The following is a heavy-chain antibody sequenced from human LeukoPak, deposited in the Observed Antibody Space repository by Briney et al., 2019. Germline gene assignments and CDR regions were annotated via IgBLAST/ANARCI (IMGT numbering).Heavy chain of an antibody. Sequence: GGSLRLSCAASGFTFSSYSMNWVRQAPGKGLEWVSSISSSSSYIYYADSVKGRFTISRDNAKNSLYLQMNSLRAEDTAVYYCARDRGGAAANDYWGQGTLVTVSS. J-gene: IGHJ4*02. CDR2: ISSSSSYI. D-gene: IGHD6-13*01. CDR3: ARDRGGAAANDY. V-gene: IGHV3-21*01. CDR1: GFTFSSYS.